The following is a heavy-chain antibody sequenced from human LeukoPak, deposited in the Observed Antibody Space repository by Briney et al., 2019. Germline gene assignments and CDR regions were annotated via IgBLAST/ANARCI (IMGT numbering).Heavy chain of an antibody. CDR1: GGSISSYY. Sequence: SETLSLTCTVSGGSISSYYWSWIRQPPGKGLEWIGYIYYSGSTNYNPSLKSRVTISVDTSKNQFSLKLSSVTAADTAVYYCARGARGGRFRDFYYMDVWGKGTTVTVSS. CDR2: IYYSGST. J-gene: IGHJ6*03. CDR3: ARGARGGRFRDFYYMDV. V-gene: IGHV4-59*01. D-gene: IGHD3-3*01.